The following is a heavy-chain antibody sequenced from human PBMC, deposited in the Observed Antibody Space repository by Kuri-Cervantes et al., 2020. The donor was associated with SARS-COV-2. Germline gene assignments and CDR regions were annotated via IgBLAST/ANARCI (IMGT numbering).Heavy chain of an antibody. J-gene: IGHJ6*03. D-gene: IGHD5-18*01. CDR2: IIPIFGTA. V-gene: IGHV1-69*13. CDR1: GGTFSSYA. CDR3: AREGIQLWLRYYYYYMDV. Sequence: SVKVSCKASGGTFSSYAISWVRQAPGQGLEWMGGIIPIFGTANYAQKFQGRVTITADESTSTAYMELSSLISEDTAVYYCAREGIQLWLRYYYYYMDVWGKGTTVTVSS.